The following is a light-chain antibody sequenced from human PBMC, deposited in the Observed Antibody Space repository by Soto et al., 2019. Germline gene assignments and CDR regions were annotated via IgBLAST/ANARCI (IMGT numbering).Light chain of an antibody. J-gene: IGKJ1*01. Sequence: DIQMTQSPSSLSASAGDRVTITCRASQSISSYLNWYQQKPGKAPKLLIYAASSLQSGVPSRFSGSGSGTDFTLTISCLQSEDFATYYCQQYETFSGTFGPGTKVDIK. CDR2: AAS. CDR3: QQYETFSGT. V-gene: IGKV1-39*01. CDR1: QSISSY.